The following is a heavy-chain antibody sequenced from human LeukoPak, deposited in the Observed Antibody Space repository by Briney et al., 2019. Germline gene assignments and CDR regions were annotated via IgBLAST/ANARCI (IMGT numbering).Heavy chain of an antibody. V-gene: IGHV3-53*01. J-gene: IGHJ4*02. CDR3: AKLGYDFWSGYYSPFDY. CDR2: IYSGGST. D-gene: IGHD3-3*01. Sequence: GGSLRLSCAASGFTVSSNYMSWVRQAPGKGLEWVSVIYSGGSTYYADSVKGRFTISRHNSKNTLYLQMNSLRAEDTAVYYCAKLGYDFWSGYYSPFDYWGQGTLVTVSS. CDR1: GFTVSSNY.